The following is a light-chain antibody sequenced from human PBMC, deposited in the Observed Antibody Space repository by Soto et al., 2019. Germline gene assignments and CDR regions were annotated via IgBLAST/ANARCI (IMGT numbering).Light chain of an antibody. CDR1: QNVANNY. V-gene: IGKV3-20*01. CDR2: AAS. CDR3: QQYGSSSIT. J-gene: IGKJ5*01. Sequence: EIVLTQSPGTLSLSPGERDTLSCRASQNVANNYLAWFQQKPGQAPRLLIYAASIRATDIPDRFSGSGSGTDFTLTISRLEPEDFAVFYCQQYGSSSITFGQGTRLEIK.